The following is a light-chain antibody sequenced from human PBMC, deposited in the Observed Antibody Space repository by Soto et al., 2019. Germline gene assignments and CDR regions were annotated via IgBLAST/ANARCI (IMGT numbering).Light chain of an antibody. Sequence: EVGMTQSPVTLSVSPGERATLSCRASQSINTYLAWYQQKPGQAPRLLIYDASNRATGIPVRFSGSGSGTDFTLTISSLEPEDLAVYYCQQRSNWPITFGQGTRLAI. CDR1: QSINTY. J-gene: IGKJ5*01. CDR2: DAS. CDR3: QQRSNWPIT. V-gene: IGKV3-11*01.